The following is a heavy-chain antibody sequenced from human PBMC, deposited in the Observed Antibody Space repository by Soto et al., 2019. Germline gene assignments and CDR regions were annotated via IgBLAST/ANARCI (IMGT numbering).Heavy chain of an antibody. CDR2: IIPIFGTA. D-gene: IGHD1-7*01. V-gene: IGHV1-69*13. J-gene: IGHJ4*02. Sequence: GASVKVSCKASGGTFSSYAISWVRQAPGQGLEWMGGIIPIFGTANYAQKFQGRVTITADESTSTAYMELSSLRSEDTAVYYCARDRFPHYRTGTSYFCYWGQGTLVTVSS. CDR1: GGTFSSYA. CDR3: ARDRFPHYRTGTSYFCY.